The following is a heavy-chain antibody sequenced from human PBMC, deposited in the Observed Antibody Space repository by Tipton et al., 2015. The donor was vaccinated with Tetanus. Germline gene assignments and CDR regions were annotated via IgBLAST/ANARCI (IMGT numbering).Heavy chain of an antibody. Sequence: TLSLTCTVSGGSIRGGTFYWGWIRQPPGKGLEWIGSIYESGDTYYIPSLKSRVTISVDTSTNQFSLTLNSMAAADTGVYYCARHQSGYFTPFDYWGQGKLVTASS. V-gene: IGHV4-39*01. J-gene: IGHJ4*02. CDR1: GGSIRGGTFY. CDR3: ARHQSGYFTPFDY. D-gene: IGHD3-3*01. CDR2: IYESGDT.